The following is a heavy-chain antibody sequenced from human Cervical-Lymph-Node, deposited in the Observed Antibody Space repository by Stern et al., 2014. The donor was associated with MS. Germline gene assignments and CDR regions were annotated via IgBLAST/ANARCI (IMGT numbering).Heavy chain of an antibody. CDR2: IFPVFGTP. V-gene: IGHV1-69*01. Sequence: QVQLGESGAEVMKPGSSLKVSCKASGVTFSKFPSSWGRQAPGKGLEWMGGIFPVFGTPTYAQEFRGSVTITADVSTSTVYMELSSLRSDDTAVYYCTLSSETSDRWYSLGYDLWGQGTLVTVSS. CDR1: GVTFSKFP. J-gene: IGHJ5*02. CDR3: TLSSETSDRWYSLGYDL. D-gene: IGHD6-13*01.